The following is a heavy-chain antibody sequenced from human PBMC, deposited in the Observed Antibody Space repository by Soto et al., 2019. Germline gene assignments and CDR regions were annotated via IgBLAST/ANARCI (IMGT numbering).Heavy chain of an antibody. CDR1: GFTFSSYG. Sequence: PGGSLRLSCAASGFTFSSYGMHWVRQAPGKGLEWVAVISYDGSNKYYADSVKGRFTISRDNSKNTLYLQMNSLRAEDTAVYYCAKDREGSSSFFDYWGQGTLVTVSS. V-gene: IGHV3-30*18. J-gene: IGHJ4*02. CDR3: AKDREGSSSFFDY. CDR2: ISYDGSNK. D-gene: IGHD6-6*01.